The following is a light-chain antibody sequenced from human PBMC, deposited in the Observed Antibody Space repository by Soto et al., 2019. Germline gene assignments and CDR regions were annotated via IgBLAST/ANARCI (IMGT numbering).Light chain of an antibody. CDR2: WAS. V-gene: IGKV4-1*01. CDR1: QSVLYNDNNKNY. CDR3: QQCYSIPLT. J-gene: IGKJ4*01. Sequence: DIVMPQSPDSLAVSLGEGSTINCNSSQSVLYNDNNKNYLAWYQHKPGQPPKLLLYWASTREFGVPDRFSGSGSGTDFTLTISSLQAEDVAVYYCQQCYSIPLTFGGGTKVDIK.